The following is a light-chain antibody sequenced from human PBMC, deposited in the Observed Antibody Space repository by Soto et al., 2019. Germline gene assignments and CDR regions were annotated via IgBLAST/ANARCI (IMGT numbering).Light chain of an antibody. V-gene: IGLV1-47*01. CDR2: RNN. Sequence: QSVLTHPPSASGTPGQRVTIACSGSSSNIGSNYVYWYQQLPGTAPKLLIYRNNQRPSGVPDRFSGSNSGISASLAISGLRSEDEADYYCAAWDDSLSGRVFGGGTKVTVL. CDR3: AAWDDSLSGRV. CDR1: SSNIGSNY. J-gene: IGLJ2*01.